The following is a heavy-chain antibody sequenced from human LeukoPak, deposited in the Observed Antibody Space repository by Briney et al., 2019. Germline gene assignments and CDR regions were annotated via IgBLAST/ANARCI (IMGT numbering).Heavy chain of an antibody. J-gene: IGHJ4*02. V-gene: IGHV3-23*01. Sequence: GGSLRLSCAASGFTFSTYAMSGVRQAPGKGLEWVSGITDSGGATFYADSVKGRFTISRDSSKNTLYLQMNTLRPEDTVVYYCTKAEYGDSFDYWGQGTLVTVSS. D-gene: IGHD4-17*01. CDR3: TKAEYGDSFDY. CDR1: GFTFSTYA. CDR2: ITDSGGAT.